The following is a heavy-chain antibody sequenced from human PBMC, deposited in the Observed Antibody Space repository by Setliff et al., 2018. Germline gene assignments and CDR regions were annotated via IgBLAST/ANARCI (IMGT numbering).Heavy chain of an antibody. CDR3: VSNPPRYCTGGICFDNGMDV. CDR2: ISGDGITI. J-gene: IGHJ6*02. D-gene: IGHD2-15*01. Sequence: GGSLRLSCAASGFSFSYFYMSWVRQAPGKGLEWLSKISGDGITIFYADSVRGRFTISRDNAKNSVFLQMNSLRAEDTALYYCVSNPPRYCTGGICFDNGMDVWAQGTTVTVSS. CDR1: GFSFSYFY. V-gene: IGHV3-11*01.